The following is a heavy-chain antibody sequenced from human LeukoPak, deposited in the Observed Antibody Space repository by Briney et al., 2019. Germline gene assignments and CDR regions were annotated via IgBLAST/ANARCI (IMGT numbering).Heavy chain of an antibody. CDR1: GFTFNTYW. CDR3: ARLRYYGMDV. Sequence: GRSLRLSCAASGFTFNTYWMSWVRQAPGKGLEWVSYTSSSSSTIYYADSVKSRFTISRDNAKNSLYLQMNSLRAEDTAVYYCARLRYYGMDVWGQGTTVTVSS. V-gene: IGHV3-48*04. CDR2: TSSSSSTI. J-gene: IGHJ6*02.